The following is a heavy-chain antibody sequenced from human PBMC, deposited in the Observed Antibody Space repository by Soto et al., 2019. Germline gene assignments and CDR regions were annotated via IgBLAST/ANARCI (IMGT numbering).Heavy chain of an antibody. CDR3: VRDDGGSYSVNWFDV. CDR1: GVTFRRDW. V-gene: IGHV3-74*01. J-gene: IGHJ5*02. D-gene: IGHD1-26*01. Sequence: GGALRLSCATSGVTFRRDWMHWVRQAPGKGLVWVSRIYRDSSGTNYAASVDGRVIISRDNAKTTLYRQMTSLRPEDTSVGYCVRDDGGSYSVNWFDVWSQGTLVTVS. CDR2: IYRDSSGT.